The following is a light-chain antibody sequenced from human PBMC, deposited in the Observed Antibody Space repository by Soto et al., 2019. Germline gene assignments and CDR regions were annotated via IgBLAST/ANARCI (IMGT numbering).Light chain of an antibody. CDR1: QSVRSF. CDR2: NVS. J-gene: IGKJ1*01. Sequence: EIVISQSPATLSVSQGERASLSCRASQSVRSFLGWYQQKPGQAPRLLVYNVSTTATGIPARFSGSGSGTEFTLTISSLQSEDFAVYYCQQYNNWPPWTFGQGTKVDI. V-gene: IGKV3-15*01. CDR3: QQYNNWPPWT.